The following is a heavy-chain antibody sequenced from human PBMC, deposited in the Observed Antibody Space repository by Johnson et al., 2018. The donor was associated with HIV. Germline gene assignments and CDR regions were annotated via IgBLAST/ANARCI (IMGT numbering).Heavy chain of an antibody. Sequence: QVQLVESGGGLVKPGGSLRLSCAASGFTFSDYYMSWIRQAPGKGLEWVSYISSSGSTIYYADSVKGRFTISRDTAKNSLYLQMNSLRAEDTAVYYCARACSGGSCYEEKSPDAFDIWGQGTMVTVSS. J-gene: IGHJ3*02. V-gene: IGHV3-11*04. CDR2: ISSSGSTI. CDR1: GFTFSDYY. D-gene: IGHD2-15*01. CDR3: ARACSGGSCYEEKSPDAFDI.